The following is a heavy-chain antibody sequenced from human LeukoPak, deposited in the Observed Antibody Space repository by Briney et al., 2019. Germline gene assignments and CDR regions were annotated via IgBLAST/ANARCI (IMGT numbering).Heavy chain of an antibody. CDR2: IYYSGST. J-gene: IGHJ4*02. CDR1: GGSISSTTYY. CDR3: ARRTGIAAEFDY. V-gene: IGHV4-39*01. Sequence: PSETLSLTCTVSGGSISSTTYYWGWIRQPPGKGLEWIGSIYYSGSTYYNPSLKSRVTISVDTSKNQFSLKLSSVTAADTAVYYCARRTGIAAEFDYWGQGTLVTVSS. D-gene: IGHD6-13*01.